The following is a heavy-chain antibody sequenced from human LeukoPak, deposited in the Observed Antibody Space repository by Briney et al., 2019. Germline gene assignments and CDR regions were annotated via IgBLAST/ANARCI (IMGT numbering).Heavy chain of an antibody. Sequence: GGSLRLSCAASGFTFSRYGMHWVRQAPGKGLEWVSSISSSSSYIYYADSVKGRFTISRDNAKNSLYLQMNSLRAEDTAVYYCARQAYSYGMDVWGQGTTVTVSS. D-gene: IGHD2-21*01. J-gene: IGHJ6*02. CDR1: GFTFSRYG. CDR3: ARQAYSYGMDV. V-gene: IGHV3-21*01. CDR2: ISSSSSYI.